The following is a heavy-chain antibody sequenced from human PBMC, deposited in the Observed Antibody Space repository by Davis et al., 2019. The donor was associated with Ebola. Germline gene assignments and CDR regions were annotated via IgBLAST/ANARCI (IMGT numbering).Heavy chain of an antibody. J-gene: IGHJ4*02. D-gene: IGHD1-14*01. CDR3: ARGDNLGY. Sequence: GESLKISCAASGFTFSSYGMHWVRQAPGKGLEWVAVISYDGSNKYYADSVKGRFTISRDNSKNTLYLQMNSLRAEDTAVYYCARGDNLGYWGQGTLVTVSS. CDR2: ISYDGSNK. V-gene: IGHV3-30*03. CDR1: GFTFSSYG.